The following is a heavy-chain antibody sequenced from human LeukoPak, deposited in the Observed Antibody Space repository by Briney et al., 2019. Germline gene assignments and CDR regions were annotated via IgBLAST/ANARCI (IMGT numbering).Heavy chain of an antibody. CDR3: AGGYCSGGSCQSVDWFDP. CDR2: IIPIFGTA. CDR1: GGTFSSYA. Sequence: SVTVSCKASGGTFSSYAISWVRQAPGQGLEWMGGIIPIFGTANYAQKFQGRVTITADESTSTAYMELSSLRSEDTAVYYCAGGYCSGGSCQSVDWFDPWGQGTLVTVSS. J-gene: IGHJ5*02. D-gene: IGHD2-15*01. V-gene: IGHV1-69*01.